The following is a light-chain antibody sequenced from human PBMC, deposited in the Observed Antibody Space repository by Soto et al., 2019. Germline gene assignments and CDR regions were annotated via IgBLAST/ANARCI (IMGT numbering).Light chain of an antibody. CDR3: CSYAGSYTSYV. CDR1: SSDIGDYNY. CDR2: DVT. J-gene: IGLJ1*01. V-gene: IGLV2-11*01. Sequence: QSALTQPRSVSGSPGQSVTISCTGTSSDIGDYNYVSWYQQHPGKAPKLVIYDVTKRPSGVPDRFSGSKSGNTASLTISGLRAEDEADYYCCSYAGSYTSYVFGTGTKVTVL.